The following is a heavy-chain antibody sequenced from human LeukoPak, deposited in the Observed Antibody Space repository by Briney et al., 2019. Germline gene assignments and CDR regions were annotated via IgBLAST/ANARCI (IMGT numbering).Heavy chain of an antibody. CDR1: GFTFSSYW. CDR2: IKQDGSEK. D-gene: IGHD6-13*01. Sequence: PGGSLRLSCAASGFTFSSYWMSWVRQAPGKGLEWVANIKQDGSEKYYVDSVKGRFTISRDNAKNSLYLQMNSLRAEDTAVYYCAREGRGSSWSGEANWFDPWGQGTLVTVSS. V-gene: IGHV3-7*03. J-gene: IGHJ5*02. CDR3: AREGRGSSWSGEANWFDP.